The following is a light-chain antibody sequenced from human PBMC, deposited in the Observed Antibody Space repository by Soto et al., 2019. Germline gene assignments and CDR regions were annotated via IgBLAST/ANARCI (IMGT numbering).Light chain of an antibody. Sequence: QAVMTQEPSLTVSPGGTVTLTCGSSTGTVTSGLYPYWFQQKPGQAPRTLIYDTSNKHSWAPARFSGSLLGGKAALTLSGAQPEDEADYYCMLSYRGVGVFGGGTKLTVL. CDR1: TGTVTSGLY. CDR2: DTS. V-gene: IGLV7-46*01. CDR3: MLSYRGVGV. J-gene: IGLJ3*02.